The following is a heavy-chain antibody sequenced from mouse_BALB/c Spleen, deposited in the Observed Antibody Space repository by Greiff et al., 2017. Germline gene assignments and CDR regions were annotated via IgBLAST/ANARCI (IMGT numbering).Heavy chain of an antibody. CDR1: GFTFSSYA. CDR2: ISSGGST. Sequence: EVKVEESGGGLVKPGGSLKLSCAASGFTFSSYAMSWVRQTPEKRLEWVASISSGGSTYYPDSVKGRFTISRDNARNILYLQMSSLRSEDTAMYYCARGRDYDAMDYWGQGTSVTVSS. V-gene: IGHV5-6-5*01. CDR3: ARGRDYDAMDY. J-gene: IGHJ4*01.